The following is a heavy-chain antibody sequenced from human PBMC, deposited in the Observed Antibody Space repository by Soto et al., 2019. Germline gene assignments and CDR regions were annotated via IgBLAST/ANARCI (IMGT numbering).Heavy chain of an antibody. D-gene: IGHD2-21*01. CDR2: IGGGGADT. Sequence: GGSLRLSCAASGFTFSIYAMSWVRQAPGKGLEWVSGIGGGGADTYYADSVKGRFIISRDNSKSTLSLQMNGLRAEDTAVYYCAKDRVNHNSVWDPFDIWGQGTMVTVSS. CDR3: AKDRVNHNSVWDPFDI. CDR1: GFTFSIYA. V-gene: IGHV3-23*01. J-gene: IGHJ3*02.